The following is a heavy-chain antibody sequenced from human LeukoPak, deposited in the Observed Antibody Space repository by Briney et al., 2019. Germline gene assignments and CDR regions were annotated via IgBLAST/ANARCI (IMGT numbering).Heavy chain of an antibody. CDR1: GFTFSSYS. J-gene: IGHJ4*02. CDR2: ISSSGSSI. Sequence: GGSLRLSCAASGFTFSSYSMNWVRQAPGKGLEWVSYISSSGSSIYYADSVKGRFTISRDNAKNSLYLQMNSLRDEDTAVYYCARDRSTYYYDSESYPPDYWGQGTLVTVSS. CDR3: ARDRSTYYYDSESYPPDY. V-gene: IGHV3-48*02. D-gene: IGHD3-10*01.